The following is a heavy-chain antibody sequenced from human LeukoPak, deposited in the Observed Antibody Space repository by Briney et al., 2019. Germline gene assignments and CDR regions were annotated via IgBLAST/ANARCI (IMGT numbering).Heavy chain of an antibody. CDR2: ICTSSRYI. J-gene: IGHJ5*02. V-gene: IGHV3-21*06. CDR3: ARADCSGSTCYLRHSWFDP. CDR1: GFTLSTFV. D-gene: IGHD2-2*01. Sequence: GGSLILSCSASGFTLSTFVINWVRQAPGKGLEWVSSICTSSRYIYYRESVKGRFTISRDDAKNSLYLQMNSLTVEDTAVYYCARADCSGSTCYLRHSWFDPWGQGTLVTVSS.